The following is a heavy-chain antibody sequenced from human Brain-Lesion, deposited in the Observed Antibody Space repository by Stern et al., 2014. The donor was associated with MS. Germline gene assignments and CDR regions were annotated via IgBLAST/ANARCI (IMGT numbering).Heavy chain of an antibody. V-gene: IGHV4-61*02. Sequence: VQLLESGPGLVKPSQTLSLSCTVSGGSISSGGYYWSWIRQPAGKGLEWIGGLFNSASTSYTPSLKSRVTISIDTSKNQFSLRLNSMTAADTAVYYCARGRVVPGFQYYATDVWGQGTTVIVSS. J-gene: IGHJ6*02. CDR2: LFNSAST. D-gene: IGHD2-2*01. CDR3: ARGRVVPGFQYYATDV. CDR1: GGSISSGGYY.